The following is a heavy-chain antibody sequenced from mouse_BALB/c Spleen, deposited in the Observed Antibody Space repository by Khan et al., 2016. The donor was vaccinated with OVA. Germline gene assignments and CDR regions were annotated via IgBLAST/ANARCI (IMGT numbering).Heavy chain of an antibody. J-gene: IGHJ3*01. D-gene: IGHD1-1*01. CDR3: ARGLNYYGSCFAY. V-gene: IGHV9-1*02. Sequence: QIQLVQSGPELKKPGETVKVSCKASGYTFTNYGLNWVMQAPGKALKWMGWINTYTGEPTYADDFKGRFAFSLETSASTAYLQINNLINEDMATYFCARGLNYYGSCFAYWGQGTLVTVSA. CDR2: INTYTGEP. CDR1: GYTFTNYG.